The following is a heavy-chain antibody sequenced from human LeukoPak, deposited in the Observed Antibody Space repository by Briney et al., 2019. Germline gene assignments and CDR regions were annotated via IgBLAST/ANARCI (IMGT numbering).Heavy chain of an antibody. D-gene: IGHD3-10*01. J-gene: IGHJ4*02. CDR2: IYTSGST. CDR3: ARGPGGHY. Sequence: SETLSLTCTVSGGSISSGSYYWSWIRQPAGKGLEWIRRIYTSGSTNYNPSLKSRVTISVDTSKNQFSLKLSSVTAADTAVYYCARGPGGHYWGQGTLVTVSS. CDR1: GGSISSGSYY. V-gene: IGHV4-61*02.